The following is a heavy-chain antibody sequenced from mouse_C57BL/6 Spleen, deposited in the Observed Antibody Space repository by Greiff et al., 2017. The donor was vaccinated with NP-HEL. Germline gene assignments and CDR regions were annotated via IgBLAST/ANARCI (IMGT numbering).Heavy chain of an antibody. CDR3: ARDTRGFDY. CDR1: GFTFSDYG. D-gene: IGHD3-3*01. J-gene: IGHJ2*01. V-gene: IGHV5-17*01. Sequence: EVNLVESGGGLVKPGGSLKLSCAASGFTFSDYGMHWVRQAPEKGLEWVAYISSGSSTIYYADTVKGRFTISRDNAKTTLFLQMTSLRSEDTAMYYCARDTRGFDYWGQGTTLPVSS. CDR2: ISSGSSTI.